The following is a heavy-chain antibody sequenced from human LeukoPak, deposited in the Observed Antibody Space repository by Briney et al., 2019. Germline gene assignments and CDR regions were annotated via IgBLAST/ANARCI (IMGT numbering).Heavy chain of an antibody. V-gene: IGHV4-34*01. CDR3: ARDPHSGYDYPHYYYGMDV. CDR1: GGSFSGYY. J-gene: IGHJ6*02. CDR2: INHSGST. D-gene: IGHD5-12*01. Sequence: PSETLSLTCAVYGGSFSGYYWSWIRQPPGKGQEWIGEINHSGSTNYNPSLKSRVTISVDTSKNQFSLKLSSVTAADTAVYYCARDPHSGYDYPHYYYGMDVWGQGTTVTVSS.